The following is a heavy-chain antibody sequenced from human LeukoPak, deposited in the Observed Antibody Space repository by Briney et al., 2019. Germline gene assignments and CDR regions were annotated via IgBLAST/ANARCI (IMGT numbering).Heavy chain of an antibody. CDR2: INSDGRST. Sequence: GGSLRLSCPASGFTFSDYWMHWVRQAPGKGLVWVSRINSDGRSTSYADSVKGRFTISGDNAKNTLYLQMNSLRAEDTALYYCARASDIVATILFDFWGQGTLVTVSS. CDR3: ARASDIVATILFDF. CDR1: GFTFSDYW. V-gene: IGHV3-74*01. D-gene: IGHD5-12*01. J-gene: IGHJ4*02.